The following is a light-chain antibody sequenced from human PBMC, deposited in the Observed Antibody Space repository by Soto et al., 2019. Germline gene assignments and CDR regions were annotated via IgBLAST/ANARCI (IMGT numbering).Light chain of an antibody. J-gene: IGKJ4*01. Sequence: DIPMTQSPSSLSASLGDRVTITCRASQGIGVYLAWFQQRPGRVPSLLIYAASTLQSGVPSRFSGSRSGTDFTLTISSLQPEDVATYSCQQYNSPPLTFGGGTKVAIK. CDR3: QQYNSPPLT. CDR2: AAS. CDR1: QGIGVY. V-gene: IGKV1-27*01.